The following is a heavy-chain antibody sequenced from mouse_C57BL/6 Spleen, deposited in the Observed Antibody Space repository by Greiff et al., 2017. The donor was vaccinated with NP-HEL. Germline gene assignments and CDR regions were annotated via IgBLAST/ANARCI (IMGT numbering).Heavy chain of an antibody. CDR2: IRLKSDNYAT. V-gene: IGHV6-3*01. D-gene: IGHD5-1*01. CDR3: TGGPLPTLYAMDY. J-gene: IGHJ4*01. Sequence: EVKVEESGGGLVQPGGSMKLSCVASGFTFSNYWMNWVRQSPEKGLEWVAQIRLKSDNYATHYAESVKGRFTISRDDSKSSVYLQMNNLRAEDTGIYYCTGGPLPTLYAMDYWGQGTSVTVSS. CDR1: GFTFSNYW.